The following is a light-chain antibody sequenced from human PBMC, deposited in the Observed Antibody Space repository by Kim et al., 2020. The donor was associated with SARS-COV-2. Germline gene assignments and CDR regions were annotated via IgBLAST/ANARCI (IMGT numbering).Light chain of an antibody. J-gene: IGLJ2*01. CDR2: LYSDGRH. CDR3: QTWGSGIGV. Sequence: AAVKLTVIRSTGQSNYASAWLQQQPGKGPRYLMRLYSDGRHTKGDGIPDRFSGSTSGSEYSLTISSLQSEDEADYYCQTWGSGIGVFGGGTQLTVL. V-gene: IGLV4-69*01. CDR1: TGQSNYA.